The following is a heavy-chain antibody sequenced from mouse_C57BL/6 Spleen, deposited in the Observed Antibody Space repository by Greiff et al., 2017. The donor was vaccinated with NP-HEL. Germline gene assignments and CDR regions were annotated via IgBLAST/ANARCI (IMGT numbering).Heavy chain of an antibody. CDR3: ARDRNWDPYYFDY. D-gene: IGHD4-1*01. CDR2: ISYDGSN. CDR1: GYSITSGYY. V-gene: IGHV3-6*01. J-gene: IGHJ2*01. Sequence: EVQLQESGPGLVKPSQSLSLTCSVTGYSITSGYYWNWIRQFPGNKLEWMGYISYDGSNNYNPSLKNRISITRDTSKNQFFLKLNSVTTEDTATYYCARDRNWDPYYFDYWGQGTTLTVSS.